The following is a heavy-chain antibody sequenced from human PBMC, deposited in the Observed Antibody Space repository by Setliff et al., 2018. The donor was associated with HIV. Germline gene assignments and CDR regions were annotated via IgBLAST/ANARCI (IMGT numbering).Heavy chain of an antibody. V-gene: IGHV4-34*01. Sequence: KTSAPLSLTCAVYGGSLSDYYWSWIRQPPGKGLEWIGQINHSGSTIYNPSLKSRVTMSVDSSKNQFSLKLSSVTAADRAVYYCGGSSRWGFVYWGQGTLVTVSS. CDR1: GGSLSDYY. J-gene: IGHJ4*02. D-gene: IGHD6-13*01. CDR3: GGSSRWGFVY. CDR2: INHSGST.